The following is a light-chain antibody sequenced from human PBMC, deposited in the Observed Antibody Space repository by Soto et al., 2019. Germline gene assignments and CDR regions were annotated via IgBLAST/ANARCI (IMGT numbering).Light chain of an antibody. CDR3: QQYYTAIG. CDR1: QSVLHSSNNENS. Sequence: VITPSTASLAFSRGERATINCKSSQSVLHSSNNENSLAWYQQKAGQRPKLLIYRASTRESGVPDRISGSGSGTDFTLTISRLQAEDVAVYYCQQYYTAIGFGQGPRLEI. CDR2: RAS. J-gene: IGKJ5*01. V-gene: IGKV4-1*01.